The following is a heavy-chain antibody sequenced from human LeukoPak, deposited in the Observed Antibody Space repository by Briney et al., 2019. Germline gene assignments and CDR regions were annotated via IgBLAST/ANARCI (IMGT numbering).Heavy chain of an antibody. J-gene: IGHJ4*02. CDR2: ISSNGGST. CDR3: VKALAVAGGTDY. CDR1: GFTFSSYA. V-gene: IGHV3-64D*06. Sequence: GGSLRLSCSASGFTFSSYAMHWVRQAPGKGLEYVLAISSNGGSTYYADSVKGRFTISRDNSKNTLYLQMSSLRAEDTAVYYCVKALAVAGGTDYWGQGTLVTVSS. D-gene: IGHD6-19*01.